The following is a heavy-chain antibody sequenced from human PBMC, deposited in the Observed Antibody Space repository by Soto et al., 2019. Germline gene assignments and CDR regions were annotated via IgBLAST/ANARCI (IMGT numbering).Heavy chain of an antibody. J-gene: IGHJ6*02. CDR3: ARDSWLRFTGYYYYGMDV. D-gene: IGHD5-12*01. V-gene: IGHV3-53*05. Sequence: GGSLRLSCAASGFTVSSNYMSWVRQAPGKGLEWVSVIYSGGSNKYYADSVKGRFTISRDNSKNTLYLQMNSLRAEDTAVYYCARDSWLRFTGYYYYGMDVWGQGTTVTVSS. CDR1: GFTVSSNY. CDR2: IYSGGSNK.